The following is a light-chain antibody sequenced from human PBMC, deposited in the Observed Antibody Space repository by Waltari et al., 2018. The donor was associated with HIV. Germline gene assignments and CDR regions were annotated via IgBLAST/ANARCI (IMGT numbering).Light chain of an antibody. CDR3: YSYAGSLL. Sequence: QSALTQSRSVSGSPGTSVTIPCTDCRRDLGGSNYVSWYQQHPTKAPKLIIYDVSERPSGVPDRFSGSKSGNRASLTISGLQAEDEADYYCYSYAGSLLFGGGTKLTVL. CDR2: DVS. V-gene: IGLV2-11*01. J-gene: IGLJ2*01. CDR1: RRDLGGSNY.